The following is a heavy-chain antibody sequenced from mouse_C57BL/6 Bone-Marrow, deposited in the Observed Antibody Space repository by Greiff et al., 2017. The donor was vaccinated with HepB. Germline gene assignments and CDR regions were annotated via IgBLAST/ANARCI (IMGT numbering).Heavy chain of an antibody. CDR3: ARDYGSSFYYFDY. D-gene: IGHD1-1*01. CDR2: ISSGSSTI. J-gene: IGHJ2*01. V-gene: IGHV5-17*01. CDR1: GFTFSDYG. Sequence: DVMLVESGGGLVKPGGSLKLSCAASGFTFSDYGMHWVRQAPEKGLEWVAYISSGSSTIYYADTVKGRFTISRDNAKNTLFLQMTSLRSEDTAMYYCARDYGSSFYYFDYWGQGTTLTVSS.